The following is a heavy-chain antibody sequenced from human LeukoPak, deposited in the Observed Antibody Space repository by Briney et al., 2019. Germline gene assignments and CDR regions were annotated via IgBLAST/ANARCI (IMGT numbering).Heavy chain of an antibody. CDR1: GVPFSNYY. CDR2: INHSGYT. CDR3: TRAVAGHPD. D-gene: IGHD6-19*01. Sequence: SETLSLTCAVSGVPFSNYYWSWVRQSPRQGLEWIGEINHSGYTNYNPSLKSRVTMSIDTAKSQFSLILTSVTAADAGVYYCTRAVAGHPDWGQGTLVTVSS. V-gene: IGHV4-34*01. J-gene: IGHJ4*02.